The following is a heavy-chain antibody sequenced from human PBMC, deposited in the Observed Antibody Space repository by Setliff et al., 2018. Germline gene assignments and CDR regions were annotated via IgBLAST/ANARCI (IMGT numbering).Heavy chain of an antibody. D-gene: IGHD1-26*01. Sequence: SGPTLVNPTQTLTLTCTFSGFSLSTSGMRVSWIRQPPGNALEWLARIDWDDDKYYSTSLKTRLTISKDTSKNQVCLTMTNMDPVDTATYYCARTPGLYSGSNYYFDYWGQGTLVTVSS. CDR3: ARTPGLYSGSNYYFDY. CDR1: GFSLSTSGMR. CDR2: IDWDDDK. V-gene: IGHV2-70*04. J-gene: IGHJ4*02.